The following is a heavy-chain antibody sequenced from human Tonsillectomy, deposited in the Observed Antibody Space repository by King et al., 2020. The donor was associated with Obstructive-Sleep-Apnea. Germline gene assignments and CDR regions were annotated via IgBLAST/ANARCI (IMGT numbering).Heavy chain of an antibody. Sequence: VQLVESGGVVVQPGGSLRLSCAASGFTFDDYTMHWVRQAPGKGLEWVSLISWDGGSTYYADSVKGRFTISRDNSKNSLYLQMNSLRTEDTALYYCAKPAGSDILTDSAYLGWYFDLWGRGTLVTVSS. D-gene: IGHD3-9*01. J-gene: IGHJ2*01. CDR2: ISWDGGST. CDR3: AKPAGSDILTDSAYLGWYFDL. CDR1: GFTFDDYT. V-gene: IGHV3-43*01.